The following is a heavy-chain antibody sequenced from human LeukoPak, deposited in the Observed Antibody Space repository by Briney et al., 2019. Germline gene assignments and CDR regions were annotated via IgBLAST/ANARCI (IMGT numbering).Heavy chain of an antibody. Sequence: QPGGSLRLSFAASGFTFSSYGMHWVRQAPGKGLEWVAFIRYDGSNKYYADSVKGRFTISRDNSKNTLYLQMNSLRAEDTAVYYCAKRVPQVWGPPLDYWGQGTLVTVSS. CDR1: GFTFSSYG. J-gene: IGHJ4*02. V-gene: IGHV3-30*02. D-gene: IGHD7-27*01. CDR3: AKRVPQVWGPPLDY. CDR2: IRYDGSNK.